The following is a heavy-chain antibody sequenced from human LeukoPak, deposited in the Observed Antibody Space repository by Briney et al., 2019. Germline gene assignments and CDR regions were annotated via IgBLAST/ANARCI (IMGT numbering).Heavy chain of an antibody. CDR1: GFTFSSYY. CDR2: INSDGGST. D-gene: IGHD3-10*01. Sequence: GGSLRLSCAASGFTFSSYYMHWVRQAPGKRPVWVSRINSDGGSTTYADSVKGRFTISRDNAKNTLYLQMNSLRAEDTAVYYCAFYGSGSPSWGQGTLVTVSS. CDR3: AFYGSGSPS. J-gene: IGHJ4*01. V-gene: IGHV3-74*01.